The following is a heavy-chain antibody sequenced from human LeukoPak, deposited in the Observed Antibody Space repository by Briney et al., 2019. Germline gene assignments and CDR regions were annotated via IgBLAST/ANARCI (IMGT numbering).Heavy chain of an antibody. Sequence: SQTLSLTCTVSGGSISSGSYYWSWIRQPAGKGLEWIGRIYTSGSTNYNPSLKSRVTISVDTSKNQFSLKLSSVTAADTAVYYCARTAGLEYDSSGLFDYWGQGTLVTVSS. CDR1: GGSISSGSYY. J-gene: IGHJ4*02. CDR2: IYTSGST. CDR3: ARTAGLEYDSSGLFDY. D-gene: IGHD3-22*01. V-gene: IGHV4-61*02.